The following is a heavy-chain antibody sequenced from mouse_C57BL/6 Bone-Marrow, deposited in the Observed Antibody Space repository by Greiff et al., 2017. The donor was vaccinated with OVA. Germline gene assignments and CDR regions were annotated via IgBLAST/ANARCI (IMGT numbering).Heavy chain of an antibody. J-gene: IGHJ4*01. CDR1: GFTFSDYY. CDR2: INYDGSST. CDR3: AREGNPSYAMDY. V-gene: IGHV5-16*01. Sequence: EVKLVESEGGLVQPGSSMKLSCTASGFTFSDYYMAWVRQVPEKGLEWVANINYDGSSTYYLDSLKSRFIISRDNAKNILYLQMSSLKSEDTATYYCAREGNPSYAMDYWGQGTSVTVSS.